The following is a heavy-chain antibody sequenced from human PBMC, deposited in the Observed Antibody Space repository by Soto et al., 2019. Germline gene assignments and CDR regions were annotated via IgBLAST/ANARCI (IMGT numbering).Heavy chain of an antibody. CDR2: ISAYNGNT. D-gene: IGHD2-8*01. CDR3: ARDLGYCTNGVCYTYLYYYYYMDV. J-gene: IGHJ6*03. Sequence: SRKAFGYTFTIDGGSWLRKEKGQGLEWMGWISAYNGNTNYAQKLQGRVTMTTDTSTSTAYMELRSLRSDDTAVYYCARDLGYCTNGVCYTYLYYYYYMDVWGKGTTVTV. CDR1: GYTFTIDG. V-gene: IGHV1-18*01.